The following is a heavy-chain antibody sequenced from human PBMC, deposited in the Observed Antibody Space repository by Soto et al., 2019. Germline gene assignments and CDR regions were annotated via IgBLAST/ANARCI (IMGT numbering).Heavy chain of an antibody. CDR2: IFYSGST. V-gene: IGHV4-59*01. Sequence: PSETLSLTCTVSGGSISNYYWSWIRQPPGRGLEWIGHIFYSGSTNYNPALTSRVTISVDTSKRQFSLKLSSVTAADTAVYYCAKDSGYNYGYFRWFDPWGQGTLVTVSS. J-gene: IGHJ5*02. CDR3: AKDSGYNYGYFRWFDP. D-gene: IGHD5-18*01. CDR1: GGSISNYY.